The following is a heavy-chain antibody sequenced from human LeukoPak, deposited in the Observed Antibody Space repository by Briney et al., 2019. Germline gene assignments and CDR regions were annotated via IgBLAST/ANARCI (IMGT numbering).Heavy chain of an antibody. D-gene: IGHD2-8*01. Sequence: ASVKVSCKASGYTFTSYYMHWVRQAPGQGLEWMGWINTNTGNPTYAQGFTGRFVFSLDTSVSTAYLQISSLKAEDTAVYYCARRPYCTNGVCYGELGFDPWGQGTLVTVSS. V-gene: IGHV7-4-1*02. CDR2: INTNTGNP. CDR3: ARRPYCTNGVCYGELGFDP. CDR1: GYTFTSYY. J-gene: IGHJ5*02.